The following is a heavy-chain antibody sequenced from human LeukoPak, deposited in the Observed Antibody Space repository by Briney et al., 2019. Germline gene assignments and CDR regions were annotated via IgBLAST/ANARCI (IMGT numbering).Heavy chain of an antibody. Sequence: ASVKVSCKASGYTFTSYGTSWVRQAPGQGLEWMGWISAYNGNTNYAQKLQGRVTMTTDTSTSTAYMELRSLRSDDTAVYYCARDYDFWSGYYYYYMDVWGKGTTVTVSS. J-gene: IGHJ6*03. CDR3: ARDYDFWSGYYYYYMDV. D-gene: IGHD3-3*01. CDR2: ISAYNGNT. V-gene: IGHV1-18*01. CDR1: GYTFTSYG.